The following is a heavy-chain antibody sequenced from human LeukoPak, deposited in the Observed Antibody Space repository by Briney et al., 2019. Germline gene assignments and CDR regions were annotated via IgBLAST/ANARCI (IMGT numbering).Heavy chain of an antibody. CDR3: VRELPPVVQYYFDY. CDR1: GFTFRDYG. D-gene: IGHD3-22*01. J-gene: IGHJ4*02. CDR2: ILYDGSNK. Sequence: PGRPLRLSCAASGFTFRDYGMHWVRQAPGKGLEWVAVILYDGSNKYYADSVKGRFTISRDNSRNTLYMQMNSLRAEDTAVYYCVRELPPVVQYYFDYWGPGTLVTVSS. V-gene: IGHV3-33*01.